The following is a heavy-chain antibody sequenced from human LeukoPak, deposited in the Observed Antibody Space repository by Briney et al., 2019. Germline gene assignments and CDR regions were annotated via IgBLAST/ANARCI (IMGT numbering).Heavy chain of an antibody. Sequence: SETLSLTCTVSGGSVSSGSFYWSWIRQPPGKGLEWIGYIYYSGSTNYNPSLKSRVTISVDTSKNQFSLKVTSVTAADTAVYYCARETAAGDAFDIWGQGTMVTASS. J-gene: IGHJ3*02. V-gene: IGHV4-61*01. CDR3: ARETAAGDAFDI. D-gene: IGHD2-21*02. CDR1: GGSVSSGSFY. CDR2: IYYSGST.